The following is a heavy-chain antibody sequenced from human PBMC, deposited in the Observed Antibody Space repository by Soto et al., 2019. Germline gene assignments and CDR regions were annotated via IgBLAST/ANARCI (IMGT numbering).Heavy chain of an antibody. CDR2: IRSKAYGGTT. V-gene: IGHV3-49*03. Sequence: PGGSLRLSCTASGFTFGDYAMSWFRQAPGKGLEWVGFIRSKAYGGTTEYAASVKGRFTISRDDSKSIAYLQMNSLKTEDTAVYYCTRLSNRLGNYYGIDVWGQGTTVTVSS. D-gene: IGHD1-1*01. J-gene: IGHJ6*02. CDR3: TRLSNRLGNYYGIDV. CDR1: GFTFGDYA.